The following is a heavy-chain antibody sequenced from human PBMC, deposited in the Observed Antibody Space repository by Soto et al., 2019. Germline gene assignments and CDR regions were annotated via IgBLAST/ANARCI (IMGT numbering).Heavy chain of an antibody. J-gene: IGHJ6*02. Sequence: GESLKTSCKGSGYSFTSYWHGWGRPMPGKGLGWVGIIYPGDTDTRYSPSFQGQVTTSADKSISTAYLQWSSLEASDAAMYYCARCRYSNYYYGMDVWGQGTTVTVSS. CDR3: ARCRYSNYYYGMDV. V-gene: IGHV5-51*01. CDR2: IYPGDTDT. D-gene: IGHD4-4*01. CDR1: GYSFTSYW.